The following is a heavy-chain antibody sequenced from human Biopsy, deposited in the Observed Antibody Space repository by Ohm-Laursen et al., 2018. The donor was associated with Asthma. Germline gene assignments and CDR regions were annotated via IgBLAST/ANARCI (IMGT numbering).Heavy chain of an antibody. V-gene: IGHV4-31*03. CDR2: LSSLLLP. CDR3: ARAQDYYDSRGYYRSFDY. CDR1: SFSLPLFFSS. J-gene: IGHJ4*02. D-gene: IGHD3-22*01. Sequence: LSLTFPFSSFSLPLFFSSFPFLLPPPFPFLSFLFFLSSLLLPYYNPSLNSRFSISIDTSKNQFSLKLSSVTAADTAVYYCARAQDYYDSRGYYRSFDYWGQGTLVTVSS.